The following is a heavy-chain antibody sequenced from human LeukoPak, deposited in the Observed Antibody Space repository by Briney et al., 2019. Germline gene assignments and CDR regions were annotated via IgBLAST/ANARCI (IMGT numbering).Heavy chain of an antibody. D-gene: IGHD3-9*01. CDR3: ARGHPVLRYFDWSPGGDY. CDR1: GGSFSGYY. V-gene: IGHV4-34*01. CDR2: INHSGST. Sequence: SETLSLTCAVYGGSFSGYYWSWIRQPPGRGLEWIGEINHSGSTNYNPSLKSRVTISVDTSKNQFSLKLSPVTAADTAVYYCARGHPVLRYFDWSPGGDYWGQGTLVTVSS. J-gene: IGHJ4*02.